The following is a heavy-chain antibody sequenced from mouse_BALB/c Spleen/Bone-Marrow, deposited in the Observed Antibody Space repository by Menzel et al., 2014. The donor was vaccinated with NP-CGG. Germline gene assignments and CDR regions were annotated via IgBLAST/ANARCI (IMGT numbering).Heavy chain of an antibody. Sequence: EVKLVESGAELVKPGASVKLSCTASGFNIKDTYMHWVKQRPEQGLEWIGRIDPANGNTKYDPKFQGKATITADTSSNTAYLRLSSLTSEDTAVYYCALYYYGSSGFAYWGQGTLVTVSA. CDR3: ALYYYGSSGFAY. D-gene: IGHD1-1*01. CDR2: IDPANGNT. V-gene: IGHV14-3*02. CDR1: GFNIKDTY. J-gene: IGHJ3*01.